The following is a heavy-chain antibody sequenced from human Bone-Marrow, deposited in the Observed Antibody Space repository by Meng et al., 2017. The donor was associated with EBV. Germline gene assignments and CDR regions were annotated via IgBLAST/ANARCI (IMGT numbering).Heavy chain of an antibody. Sequence: EVQLVESGGGLVKPGGCMRLSCAASGFTFSSYSMNWVRQAPGKGLEWVSSISSSSSYIYYADSVKGRFTISRDNAKNSLYLQMNSLRAEDTAVYYCARFDDILTGSTEGVDYLGQGTLVTVSS. CDR2: ISSSSSYI. CDR3: ARFDDILTGSTEGVDY. V-gene: IGHV3-21*01. J-gene: IGHJ4*02. D-gene: IGHD3-9*01. CDR1: GFTFSSYS.